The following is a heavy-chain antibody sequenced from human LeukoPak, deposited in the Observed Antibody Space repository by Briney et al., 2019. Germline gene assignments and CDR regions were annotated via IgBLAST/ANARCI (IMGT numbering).Heavy chain of an antibody. V-gene: IGHV4-59*12. CDR2: IYYSGTT. CDR1: GGSISRYY. Sequence: SETLSLTCNVSGGSISRYYWSWIRQPPGKGLEWIGYIYYSGTTNYNPSLKSRVTISVDTSKNQFSLKLSSVTAADTAVYYCASTPDIVVVPAAYNFDYWGQGTLVTVSS. D-gene: IGHD2-2*01. CDR3: ASTPDIVVVPAAYNFDY. J-gene: IGHJ4*02.